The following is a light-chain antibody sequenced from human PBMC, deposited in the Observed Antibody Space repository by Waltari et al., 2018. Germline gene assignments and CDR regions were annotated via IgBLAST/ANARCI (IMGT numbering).Light chain of an antibody. Sequence: EIVLTQSPGTLSLSPGERATLSCRASQSVASNYLAWYQQKPGQAPRLLMYTASSRASGIPDRFSGIGSGTDFTLTISRLEPEDFAVYYCQQYGTSPLTFGGGTRVDLK. CDR3: QQYGTSPLT. CDR1: QSVASNY. J-gene: IGKJ4*01. V-gene: IGKV3-20*01. CDR2: TAS.